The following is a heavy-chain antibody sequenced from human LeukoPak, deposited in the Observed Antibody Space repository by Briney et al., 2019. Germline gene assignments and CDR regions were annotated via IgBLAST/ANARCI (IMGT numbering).Heavy chain of an antibody. D-gene: IGHD3-22*01. CDR2: IYYSGST. Sequence: SETVSLTCTVSGGSISSHYWSWIRQPPGKGLEWIGYIYYSGSTNYNPSLKSRVTISVDTSKNQFSLKLSSVTAADTAVYYCARGRPDSSGYYIDYWGQGTLVTVSS. CDR3: ARGRPDSSGYYIDY. CDR1: GGSISSHY. V-gene: IGHV4-59*11. J-gene: IGHJ4*02.